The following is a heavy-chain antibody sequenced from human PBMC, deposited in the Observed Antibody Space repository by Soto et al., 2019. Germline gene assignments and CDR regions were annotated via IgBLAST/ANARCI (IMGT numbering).Heavy chain of an antibody. Sequence: EVQLVESGGGLVKPGGSLRLSCAASGFTFSSYSMNWARQAPGKGLEWVSSISSSSSYIYYADSVKGRFTISRDNAKNSLYLQMNSLRAEDTAVYYCARDLGSGWTDRYYFDYWGQGTLVTVSS. V-gene: IGHV3-21*01. CDR2: ISSSSSYI. CDR1: GFTFSSYS. J-gene: IGHJ4*02. D-gene: IGHD6-19*01. CDR3: ARDLGSGWTDRYYFDY.